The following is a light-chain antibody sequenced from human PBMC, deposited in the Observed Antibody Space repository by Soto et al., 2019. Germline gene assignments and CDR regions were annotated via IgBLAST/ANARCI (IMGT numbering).Light chain of an antibody. V-gene: IGLV2-8*01. CDR2: EVN. J-gene: IGLJ1*01. CDR3: SSYAGSNNFEV. CDR1: SSDVGGYNY. Sequence: QSALTQPPSASGSPGQSVTISCTGTSSDVGGYNYVSWYQQHPGKAPKLMIYEVNKRPSGVPDRFSGSKSGNTASLTVSGLQTVDEADYYCSSYAGSNNFEVFGTGTKLTVL.